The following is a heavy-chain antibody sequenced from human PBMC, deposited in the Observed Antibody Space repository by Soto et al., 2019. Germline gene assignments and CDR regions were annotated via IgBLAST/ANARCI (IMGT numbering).Heavy chain of an antibody. D-gene: IGHD2-2*01. V-gene: IGHV1-69*01. J-gene: IGHJ4*02. CDR2: SIPMFGTA. Sequence: QVQLVQSGAEVKKPGSSVKVSCKASGGTFSNYAINWVRQAPGLGLEGMGGSIPMFGTANYAQKCQGRVTITADVPTSTAFMELSSLISEHTAVYYCASSAYCSRTSCIFDYWGQGTLVTVSS. CDR1: GGTFSNYA. CDR3: ASSAYCSRTSCIFDY.